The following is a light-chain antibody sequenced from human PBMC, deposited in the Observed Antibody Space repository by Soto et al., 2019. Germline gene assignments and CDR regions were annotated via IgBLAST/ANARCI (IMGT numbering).Light chain of an antibody. V-gene: IGLV2-8*01. CDR2: EVT. CDR3: SSYAGSNNFVV. CDR1: SSDFGGYNY. Sequence: QSVLTQPPSASGSPGQSVTISCTGTSSDFGGYNYVSWYQQHPGKAPKLMIYEVTKRPSGVPDRFSGSKSGNTASLTVSGLQAEDEADYYCSSYAGSNNFVVFGGGTKLTVL. J-gene: IGLJ2*01.